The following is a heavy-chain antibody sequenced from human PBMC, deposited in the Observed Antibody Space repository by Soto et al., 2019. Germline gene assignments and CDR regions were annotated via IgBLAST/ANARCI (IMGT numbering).Heavy chain of an antibody. Sequence: PSETLSLTCTVSGGSISGYYWSWIRQPPGKGLEWIGYIYYSGSTNYNPSLKSRVTISVDRSKNQFSLKLSSVTAADTAVYYCARDQMVYAARTYYYYGMDVWGQGTTVTVSS. V-gene: IGHV4-59*12. D-gene: IGHD2-8*01. CDR1: GGSISGYY. CDR3: ARDQMVYAARTYYYYGMDV. J-gene: IGHJ6*02. CDR2: IYYSGST.